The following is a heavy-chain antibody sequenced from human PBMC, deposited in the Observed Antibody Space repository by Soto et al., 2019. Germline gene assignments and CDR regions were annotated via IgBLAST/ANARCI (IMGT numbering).Heavy chain of an antibody. J-gene: IGHJ6*02. CDR3: ARVYADIVVVPAAIGGMDV. V-gene: IGHV5-10-1*01. D-gene: IGHD2-2*01. CDR1: GYSFTSYW. CDR2: IDPSDSYT. Sequence: GESLKISCKGSGYSFTSYWISWVRQMPGKGLEWMGRIDPSDSYTNYSPSFQGHVTISADKSISTAYLRWSSLKASDTAMYYCARVYADIVVVPAAIGGMDVWGQGTTVTVSS.